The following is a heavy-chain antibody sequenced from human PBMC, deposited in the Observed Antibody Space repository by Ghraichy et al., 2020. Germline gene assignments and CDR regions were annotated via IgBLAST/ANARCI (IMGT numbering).Heavy chain of an antibody. CDR3: RGSVVDMRYTYGMDV. J-gene: IGHJ6*02. CDR2: FDPEDGET. CDR1: GYTVTELS. D-gene: IGHD2-21*01. Sequence: ASVKVSCKVSGYTVTELSVHWVRQSPGKVLEWMGHFDPEDGETIYAQKFQGRVTMTEDTSTDTAYMELSSLRSEDTAVYYCRGSVVDMRYTYGMDVWGQGTTVTVSS. V-gene: IGHV1-24*01.